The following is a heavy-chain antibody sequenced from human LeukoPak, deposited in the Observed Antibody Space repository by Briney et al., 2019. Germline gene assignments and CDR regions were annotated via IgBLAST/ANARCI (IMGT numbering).Heavy chain of an antibody. CDR2: ISWNSGSI. D-gene: IGHD6-13*01. CDR1: GFTFDDYA. CDR3: AKDLYSSTQYYFDY. J-gene: IGHJ4*02. Sequence: PGGSLRLSCAASGFTFDDYAMHWVRPAPGKGLEWVSGISWNSGSIGYADSVKGRFTISRDNAKNSLYLQMNSLRAEDTALYYCAKDLYSSTQYYFDYWGQGTLVTVSS. V-gene: IGHV3-9*01.